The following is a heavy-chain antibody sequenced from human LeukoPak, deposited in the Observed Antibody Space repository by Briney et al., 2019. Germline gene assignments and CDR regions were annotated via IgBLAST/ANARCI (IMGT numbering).Heavy chain of an antibody. CDR2: IYYSGST. V-gene: IGHV4-59*01. CDR3: ARGRAQYDSTCHYF. CDR1: GGSISSYY. J-gene: IGHJ4*02. Sequence: PSETLSLTCTVSGGSISSYYWSWIRQPPGKGLEWIGYIYYSGSTNYNPSLKSRVTMSVDTSRNQVSLKLSSVTAADTAVYYCARGRAQYDSTCHYFWGPGTLVTVYS. D-gene: IGHD3-22*01.